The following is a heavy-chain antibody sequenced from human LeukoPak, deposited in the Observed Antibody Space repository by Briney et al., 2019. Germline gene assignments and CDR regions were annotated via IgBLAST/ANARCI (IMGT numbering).Heavy chain of an antibody. CDR3: ARGTTYYGILTGYVGAFDI. CDR1: EFKFSDYT. D-gene: IGHD3-9*01. J-gene: IGHJ3*02. V-gene: IGHV3-48*04. Sequence: GDSLRLSCAASEFKFSDYTMNGVRQVPGKGLEWVSSITSSGGTIYYADSVKGRFTLSRDNANNSLYLQMNSLRAEDAAVYYCARGTTYYGILTGYVGAFDIWGQGTLVTVSS. CDR2: ITSSGGTI.